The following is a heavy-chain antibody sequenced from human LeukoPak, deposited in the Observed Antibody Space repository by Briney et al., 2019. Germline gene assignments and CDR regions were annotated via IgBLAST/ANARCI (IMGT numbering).Heavy chain of an antibody. V-gene: IGHV3-15*01. J-gene: IGHJ4*02. CDR1: GFTFSNAW. CDR2: VKSKTDGGTT. Sequence: GGSLRLSCEVSGFTFSNAWMSWVRQAPGKGLEWVGRVKSKTDGGTTDYGAPVKGRFTISRDDSKNTLYLRMDNLKSEDTAVFYCTTERRESSGWYNWCFDYWGQGTLVTVSS. CDR3: TTERRESSGWYNWCFDY. D-gene: IGHD6-19*01.